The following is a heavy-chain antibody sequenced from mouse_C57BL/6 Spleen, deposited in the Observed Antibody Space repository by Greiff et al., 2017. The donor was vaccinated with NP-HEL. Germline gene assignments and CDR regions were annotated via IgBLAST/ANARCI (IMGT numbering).Heavy chain of an antibody. J-gene: IGHJ1*03. Sequence: QVQLKESGAELAKPGASVKLSCKASGYTFTSYWMHWVKQRPGQGLGWIGYINPSSGYTKYNQKFKDKATLTADKSSSTAYMQLSSLTYEDSAVYYCARAPRDGYYVEYFDVWGTGTTVTVSS. CDR3: ARAPRDGYYVEYFDV. V-gene: IGHV1-7*01. D-gene: IGHD2-3*01. CDR1: GYTFTSYW. CDR2: INPSSGYT.